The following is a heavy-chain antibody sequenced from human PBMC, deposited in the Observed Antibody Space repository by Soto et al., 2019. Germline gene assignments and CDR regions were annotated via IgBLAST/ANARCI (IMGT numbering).Heavy chain of an antibody. Sequence: SETLSLTCSVSGYSVTSSDYYWAWIRQPPGKGLEWIGSMFYSGLTYYNPSLKSRVTLSVDTSKNQFSVRLNSVTAADTAVYYCAPLSVSLSGPYGIHVWGQGTTATVSS. CDR1: GYSVTSSDYY. CDR2: MFYSGLT. J-gene: IGHJ6*02. V-gene: IGHV4-39*01. CDR3: APLSVSLSGPYGIHV. D-gene: IGHD2-15*01.